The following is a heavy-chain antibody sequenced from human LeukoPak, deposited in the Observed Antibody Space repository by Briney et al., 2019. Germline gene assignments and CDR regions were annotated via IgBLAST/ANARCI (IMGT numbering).Heavy chain of an antibody. J-gene: IGHJ4*02. CDR1: GFTFSSYA. D-gene: IGHD5-18*01. CDR3: ARTGRWDTAMVN. V-gene: IGHV3-30-3*01. Sequence: GRSLRLSCAASGFTFSSYAMHWVRQAPGKGLEWVAVISYDGSNKYYADSVKGRFTISRDNSKNALYPQMNSLRAEDTAVYYCARTGRWDTAMVNWGQGTLVTVSS. CDR2: ISYDGSNK.